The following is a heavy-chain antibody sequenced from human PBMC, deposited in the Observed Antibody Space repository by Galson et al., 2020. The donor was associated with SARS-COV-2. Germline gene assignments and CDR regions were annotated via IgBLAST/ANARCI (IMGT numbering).Heavy chain of an antibody. D-gene: IGHD3-16*02. CDR2: ISGSGGNT. CDR1: GFTFSSYA. CDR3: AKEGDCDYIWGSSRYYFDY. Sequence: GGSLRLSCAASGFTFSSYAMSWVRQAPGKGLEWVSAISGSGGNTFYADSVKGRFTMSRDNSKNTLYLQMNSLRAEDTAVYYCAKEGDCDYIWGSSRYYFDYWGQGTLVTVSS. V-gene: IGHV3-23*01. J-gene: IGHJ4*02.